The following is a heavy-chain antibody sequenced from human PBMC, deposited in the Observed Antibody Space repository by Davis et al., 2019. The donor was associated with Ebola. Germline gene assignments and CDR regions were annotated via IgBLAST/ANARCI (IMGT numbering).Heavy chain of an antibody. CDR2: IIPLFGTT. J-gene: IGHJ4*02. Sequence: SVKVSCKTSGGIFNNYVISWVRQAPGQGLEWMGGIIPLFGTTNYAQVFQGRVTITADASSTTVYMDLSSLTSYDTAIYYCARGGIMLAANSFFNSWGQGTLVTVSS. D-gene: IGHD6-25*01. CDR3: ARGGIMLAANSFFNS. CDR1: GGIFNNYV. V-gene: IGHV1-69*13.